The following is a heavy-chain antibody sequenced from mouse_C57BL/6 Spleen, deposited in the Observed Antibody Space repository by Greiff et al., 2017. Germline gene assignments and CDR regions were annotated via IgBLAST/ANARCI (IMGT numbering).Heavy chain of an antibody. CDR2: ISPGGSYT. CDR3: ARVSSTTVVATGWWFDD. V-gene: IGHV5-4*01. D-gene: IGHD1-1*01. J-gene: IGHJ3*01. CDR1: GFTFSSYA. Sequence: EVQLLESGGGLVKPGGSLKLSCAASGFTFSSYAMSWVRQTPEKRLEWVATISPGGSYTYYPDNVKGRSTISRDNAKKDQYPQMSHLKSEDTAMYYCARVSSTTVVATGWWFDDWGTGTMVTVSA.